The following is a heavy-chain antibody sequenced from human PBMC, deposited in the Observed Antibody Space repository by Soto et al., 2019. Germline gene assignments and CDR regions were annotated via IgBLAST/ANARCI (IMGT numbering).Heavy chain of an antibody. Sequence: EVQLVESGGGLVQPGGSLRLSCAASGFTFSSYSINWVRQAPGKELEWFSYITSDSSTISYADSVKGRLTVSTDNAKNSPYLQMNSLRGEDTAVYYCARVGRGVYGMDVWGQGTSVTVSS. D-gene: IGHD2-8*01. J-gene: IGHJ6*02. V-gene: IGHV3-48*01. CDR1: GFTFSSYS. CDR2: ITSDSSTI. CDR3: ARVGRGVYGMDV.